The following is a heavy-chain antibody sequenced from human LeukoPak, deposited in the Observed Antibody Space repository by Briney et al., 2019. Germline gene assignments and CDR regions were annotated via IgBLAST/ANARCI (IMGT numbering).Heavy chain of an antibody. CDR2: ISGSGRTI. V-gene: IGHV3-48*03. CDR1: GFTFSSYE. CDR3: ARNEGGSYPLNWFDP. D-gene: IGHD1-26*01. J-gene: IGHJ5*02. Sequence: GGSLRLSCAASGFTFSSYEMIWVRQAPGKGLECVSYISGSGRTIYYADSVKGRFTISRDNAKNSLYLQMYSLRAGDTAAYYCARNEGGSYPLNWFDPWGQGTLVTVSS.